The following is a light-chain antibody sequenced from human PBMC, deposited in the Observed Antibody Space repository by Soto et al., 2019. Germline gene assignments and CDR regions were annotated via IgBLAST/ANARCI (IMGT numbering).Light chain of an antibody. CDR1: QGISSY. Sequence: DIQLTQSPSFLSASVGDRVTITCRASQGISSYLAWYQQKPGKAPKLLMYAASNLQSGVPSRFSGSGSGTEFTLTISSLQPEDFATYYCQQLKSYPQTFGQGTKVDIK. CDR3: QQLKSYPQT. CDR2: AAS. V-gene: IGKV1-9*01. J-gene: IGKJ1*01.